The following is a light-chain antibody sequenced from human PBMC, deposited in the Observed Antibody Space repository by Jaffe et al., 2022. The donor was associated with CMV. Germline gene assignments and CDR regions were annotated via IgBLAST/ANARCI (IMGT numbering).Light chain of an antibody. CDR1: SSDVGGYNH. CDR3: SSYGSSNILRV. Sequence: QSALTQPASVSGSPGQSITISCTGTSSDVGGYNHVSWYQQHPGKAPKLMIYDVTNRPSGVSNRFSGSKSGNTASLTISGLQAGDEADYYCSSYGSSNILRVFGGGTKVTVL. J-gene: IGLJ3*02. V-gene: IGLV2-14*03. CDR2: DVT.